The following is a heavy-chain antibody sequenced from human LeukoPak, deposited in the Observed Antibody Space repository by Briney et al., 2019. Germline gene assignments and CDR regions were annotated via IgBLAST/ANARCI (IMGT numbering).Heavy chain of an antibody. CDR2: ISACNGNT. CDR1: GYTFTSYG. CDR3: AKPQDTHPNWELPAQGFES. Sequence: ASVKVSCKASGYTFTSYGISWVRQAPGQGLEWMGWISACNGNTNYAKKRQGRVTMTKDTFTSTAYIELRSLRSHDTALYYYAKPQDTHPNWELPAQGFESWGRVTLVT. V-gene: IGHV1-18*01. D-gene: IGHD1-26*01. J-gene: IGHJ4*02.